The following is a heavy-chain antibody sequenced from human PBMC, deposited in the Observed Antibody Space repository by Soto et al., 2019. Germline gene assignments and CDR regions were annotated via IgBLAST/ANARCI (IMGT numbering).Heavy chain of an antibody. D-gene: IGHD3-3*01. V-gene: IGHV3-30*18. CDR3: AKGHAPAIHPTFHI. CDR2: ISSDGSKQ. J-gene: IGHJ3*02. CDR1: GFTLSDYG. Sequence: GGSLRLSCEVSGFTLSDYGMHWVRQAPGKGLDWVGAISSDGSKQSYGDSVRGRFTFSRDNSKNMLYLQMNSLRSDDTAVYYCAKGHAPAIHPTFHIWGQGTMVTVSS.